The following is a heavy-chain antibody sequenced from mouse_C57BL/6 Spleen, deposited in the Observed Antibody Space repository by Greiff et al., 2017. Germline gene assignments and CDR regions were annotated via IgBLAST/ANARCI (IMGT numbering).Heavy chain of an antibody. J-gene: IGHJ2*01. V-gene: IGHV1-82*01. Sequence: LVESGPELVKPGASVKISCKASGYAFSSSWMNWVKQRPGKGLGWIGRIYPGDGDTNYNGKFKGKATMTADKSSSTAYMQRSSLTSKDSAVYFCARSEGNPYFDYWGKGTTLTVSS. D-gene: IGHD2-1*01. CDR1: GYAFSSSW. CDR3: ARSEGNPYFDY. CDR2: IYPGDGDT.